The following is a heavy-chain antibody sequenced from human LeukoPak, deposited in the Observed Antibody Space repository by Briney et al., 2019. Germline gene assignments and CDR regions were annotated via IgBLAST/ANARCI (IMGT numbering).Heavy chain of an antibody. Sequence: SETLSLTCTVSGGSVSSGSYYWSWIRQPPGKGLEWIGYIYYSGSTNYNPSLKSRVTISVDTSKDQFSLKLSSVTAADTAVYYCASEYCSGGSCCGVDYWGQGTLVTVSS. CDR3: ASEYCSGGSCCGVDY. CDR2: IYYSGST. J-gene: IGHJ4*02. CDR1: GGSVSSGSYY. V-gene: IGHV4-61*01. D-gene: IGHD2-15*01.